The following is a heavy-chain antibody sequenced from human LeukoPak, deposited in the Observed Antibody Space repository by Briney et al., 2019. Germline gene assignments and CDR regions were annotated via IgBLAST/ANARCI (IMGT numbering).Heavy chain of an antibody. J-gene: IGHJ1*01. V-gene: IGHV3-30*18. CDR1: GFTFNSYG. D-gene: IGHD3-9*01. Sequence: PGGSLRLSCAASGFTFNSYGMHWVRQAPGKGLEWVAVISYDGPNKYYADSVKGRFTISRDDSKSTLYLQMNSLRAEDTAVYYCAKASYYDILTGYTEYFQHWGQGTLVTVSS. CDR2: ISYDGPNK. CDR3: AKASYYDILTGYTEYFQH.